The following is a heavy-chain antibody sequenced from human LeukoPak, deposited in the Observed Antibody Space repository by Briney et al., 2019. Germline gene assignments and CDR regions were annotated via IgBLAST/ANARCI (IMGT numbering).Heavy chain of an antibody. D-gene: IGHD2-15*01. V-gene: IGHV1-69*05. CDR2: IIPIFGTA. CDR3: ARSLRYCSGGICYWLYYFDY. CDR1: GGTFSSYA. Sequence: SVKVSCKASGGTFSSYAISWVRQAPGQGLEWMGRIIPIFGTANYAQKFQGRVTITTDESTSTAYMELSSLRSEDTAVYYCARSLRYCSGGICYWLYYFDYWGQGTLVTVSS. J-gene: IGHJ4*02.